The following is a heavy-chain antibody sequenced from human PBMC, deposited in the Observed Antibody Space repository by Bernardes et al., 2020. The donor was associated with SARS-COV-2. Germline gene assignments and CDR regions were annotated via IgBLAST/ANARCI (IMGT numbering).Heavy chain of an antibody. Sequence: GGSLRLSCAASGFTFSSYAMSWVRQAPGKGLEWVSAISGSGGSTYYADSVKGRFTISRDNSKNTLYLQMNSLRAEDTAVYYCAKGERCSSTSCYSSYYYGMDVWGQGTTVTVSS. V-gene: IGHV3-23*01. CDR3: AKGERCSSTSCYSSYYYGMDV. D-gene: IGHD2-2*01. CDR1: GFTFSSYA. J-gene: IGHJ6*02. CDR2: ISGSGGST.